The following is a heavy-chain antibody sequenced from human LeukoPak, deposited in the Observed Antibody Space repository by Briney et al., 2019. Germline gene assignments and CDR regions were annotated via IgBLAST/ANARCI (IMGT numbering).Heavy chain of an antibody. V-gene: IGHV1-69*01. CDR3: ARDQYCSSTSCYGGNY. CDR1: GGTFSSYA. D-gene: IGHD2-2*01. J-gene: IGHJ4*02. CDR2: IIPIFGTA. Sequence: SVKVSCKASGGTFSSYAISWVRQAPGQGLEWMGGIIPIFGTANYAQRFQGRVTITADESTSTAYMELSSLRSEDTAVYYCARDQYCSSTSCYGGNYWGQGTLVTVSS.